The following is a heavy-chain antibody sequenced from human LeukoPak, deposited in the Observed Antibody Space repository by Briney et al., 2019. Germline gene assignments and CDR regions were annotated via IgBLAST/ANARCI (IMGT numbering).Heavy chain of an antibody. CDR2: IYTSGTI. J-gene: IGHJ4*02. V-gene: IGHV4-4*07. D-gene: IGHD5-12*01. CDR1: GGSVSSYY. CDR3: ARVSHMPVTTIAYFDY. Sequence: SETLSLTCTVSGGSVSSYYWSWIRQPAGTALEWIGRIYTSGTITYNPSLKSRVTMSVDTSKNQFSLKLSSVTAADTALYYCARVSHMPVTTIAYFDYWGQGSLVTVSS.